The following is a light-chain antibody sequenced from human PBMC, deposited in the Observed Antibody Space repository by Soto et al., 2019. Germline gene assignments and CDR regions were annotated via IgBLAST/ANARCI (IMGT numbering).Light chain of an antibody. CDR1: QSVSSN. CDR3: QHYNNWPRT. J-gene: IGKJ1*01. V-gene: IGKV3-15*01. Sequence: EIVMTHSPATLSVSPGERATLSCRASQSVSSNLAWYQQKPGQAPRLLIYGASTRATGIPARFSGSGSGTEFTLTISSLQSEDFAVYYCQHYNNWPRTFGQGTKVEI. CDR2: GAS.